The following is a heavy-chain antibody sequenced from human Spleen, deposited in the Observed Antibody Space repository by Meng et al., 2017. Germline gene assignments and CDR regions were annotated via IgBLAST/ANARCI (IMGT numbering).Heavy chain of an antibody. J-gene: IGHJ4*02. CDR1: GYTFTSYY. CDR3: ARVPSLGDVGHFDY. V-gene: IGHV1-18*01. D-gene: IGHD3-16*01. Sequence: QGHLVQSGAEVRKPGASVKVSCKASGYTFTSYYIYWVRQAPGQGREWMGRINSYNGDTYYAQNFQDRVTMTRDTSTNTASMEVRRLISDDTAVYYCARVPSLGDVGHFDYWGQGTLVTVSS. CDR2: INSYNGDT.